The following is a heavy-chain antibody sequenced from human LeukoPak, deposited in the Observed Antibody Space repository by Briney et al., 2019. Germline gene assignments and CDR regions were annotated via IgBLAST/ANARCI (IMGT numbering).Heavy chain of an antibody. V-gene: IGHV3-74*01. J-gene: IGHJ4*02. D-gene: IGHD3-10*01. CDR3: ALSSGAFKSTDY. CDR1: GFTFSSYW. CDR2: INGDGSTT. Sequence: GGSLRLSCAASGFTFSSYWMHWVRQAPGKGLVWVSRINGDGSTTTYADSVKGRLTISRDNARNTLFLQMNSLRAEDTAVYYCALSSGAFKSTDYWGQGTLVTVSS.